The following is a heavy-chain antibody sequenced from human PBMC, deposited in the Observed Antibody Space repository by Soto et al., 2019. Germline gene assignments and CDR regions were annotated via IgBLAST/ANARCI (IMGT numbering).Heavy chain of an antibody. CDR1: GFSLSTSGVG. V-gene: IGHV2-5*02. CDR2: IYWDDDK. CDR3: AREDGDYRRGYFDY. J-gene: IGHJ4*02. Sequence: SGPTLVNPPQTLTLTCTFSGFSLSTSGVGVGWIRQPPGKALEWLALIYWDDDKRYSPSLKSRLTITKDTSKNQVVLTMTNMDPVDTATYYCAREDGDYRRGYFDYWGQGTLVTVSS. D-gene: IGHD4-17*01.